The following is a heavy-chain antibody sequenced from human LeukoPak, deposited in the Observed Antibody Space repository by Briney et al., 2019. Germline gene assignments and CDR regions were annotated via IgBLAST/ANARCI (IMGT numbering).Heavy chain of an antibody. CDR3: ATARGVGTTVDY. CDR1: GYTFSSHG. V-gene: IGHV1-18*01. CDR2: ISAYNGNT. J-gene: IGHJ4*02. D-gene: IGHD2-8*01. Sequence: ASVKVSCKASGYTFSSHGISWVRQAPGQGLEWMGWISAYNGNTNYAQKLQGRVTITTDTSTSTAYMELRSLRSDDTAVYYCATARGVGTTVDYWGQGTLVTVSS.